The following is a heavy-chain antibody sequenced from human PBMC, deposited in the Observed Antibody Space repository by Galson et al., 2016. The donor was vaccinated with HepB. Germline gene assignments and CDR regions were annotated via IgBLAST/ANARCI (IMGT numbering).Heavy chain of an antibody. CDR1: GFTFSSYG. V-gene: IGHV3-30*18. J-gene: IGHJ4*02. CDR2: ISYDGSNK. CDR3: AKADLLFGYYNGGIDC. Sequence: SLRLSCAASGFTFSSYGMHWVRQAPGKGLEWVAVISYDGSNKYSADSVKGRFTISRDSSKTSLFLQMNRLRAEDTAVYYCAKADLLFGYYNGGIDCWGQGTLVTVSS. D-gene: IGHD3-9*01.